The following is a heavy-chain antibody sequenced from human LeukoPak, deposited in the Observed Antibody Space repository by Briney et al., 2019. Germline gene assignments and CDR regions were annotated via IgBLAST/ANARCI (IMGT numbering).Heavy chain of an antibody. Sequence: SETLSLTCTVSGGSISSYYWSWIRQPPGKGLEWIGYIYYSGNTIYNPSLRSRVTISVDTSKNQFSLKLSSVTAADTAVYYCARTYVANSFDIWGQGTMVTVSS. V-gene: IGHV4-59*01. CDR1: GGSISSYY. J-gene: IGHJ3*02. CDR2: IYYSGNT. D-gene: IGHD3-16*01. CDR3: ARTYVANSFDI.